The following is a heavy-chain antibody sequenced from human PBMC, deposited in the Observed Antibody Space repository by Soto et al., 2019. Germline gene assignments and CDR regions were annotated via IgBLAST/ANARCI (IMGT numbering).Heavy chain of an antibody. CDR1: GFSVSNYW. J-gene: IGHJ4*02. Sequence: GGSLRLSCAASGFSVSNYWMYWVRQVPGKGLVWVSRINSDGSTTSYADSVKGRFTISRDNAKNTLYLQMNSLRAEDTAVYYCARSPSSGWYYFDYWGQGALVTVSS. CDR3: ARSPSSGWYYFDY. CDR2: INSDGSTT. V-gene: IGHV3-74*01. D-gene: IGHD6-19*01.